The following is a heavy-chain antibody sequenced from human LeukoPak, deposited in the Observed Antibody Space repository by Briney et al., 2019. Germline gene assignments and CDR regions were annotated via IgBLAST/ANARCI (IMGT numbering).Heavy chain of an antibody. CDR1: GYSISSGYY. CDR3: ARVHYDYVWGSYRYHFDY. Sequence: SETLSLTCTVSGYSISSGYYWGWIRQPPGKGLEWIGSIYHSGSTYYNPSLKSRVTISVDTSKNQFSLKLSSVTAADTAVYYCARVHYDYVWGSYRYHFDYWGQGTLVTVSS. V-gene: IGHV4-38-2*02. CDR2: IYHSGST. D-gene: IGHD3-16*02. J-gene: IGHJ4*02.